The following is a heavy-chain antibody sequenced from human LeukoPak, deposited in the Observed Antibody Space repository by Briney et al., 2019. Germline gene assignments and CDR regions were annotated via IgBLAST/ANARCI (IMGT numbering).Heavy chain of an antibody. J-gene: IGHJ4*02. CDR1: GYSFISCG. CDR3: ARRGSGGSSDY. Sequence: ASVKVSCKASGYSFISCGFTWVRQAPGQGLEWMGWISVHNGNKNYAQKFQGRVTMTTDTPTSTAYMEVRSLRSDDTAVYYCARRGSGGSSDYWGQGTLVTVSS. CDR2: ISVHNGNK. D-gene: IGHD2-15*01. V-gene: IGHV1-18*01.